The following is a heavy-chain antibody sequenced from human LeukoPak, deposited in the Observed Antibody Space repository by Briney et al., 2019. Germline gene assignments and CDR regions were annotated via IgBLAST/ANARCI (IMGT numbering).Heavy chain of an antibody. J-gene: IGHJ4*02. V-gene: IGHV3-7*01. CDR3: AREVEMATIIYFDY. D-gene: IGHD5-24*01. Sequence: GGSLRLSCAASGFTFSSYWLSGVRQARGKGLEGVANINQDGREKYYVGSVKGRFTIPREKVKNSLCLQMNSLRAEDTAVYYRAREVEMATIIYFDYWGQGTLVTVSS. CDR1: GFTFSSYW. CDR2: INQDGREK.